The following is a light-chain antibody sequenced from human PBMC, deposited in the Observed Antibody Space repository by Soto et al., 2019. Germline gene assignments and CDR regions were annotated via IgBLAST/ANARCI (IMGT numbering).Light chain of an antibody. CDR2: EVS. V-gene: IGLV2-14*01. J-gene: IGLJ2*01. Sequence: QSALTQPASVSGSPGQSITISCTGASSDVGAYNYVSWYQHLPGKAPKLMIYEVSNRPSGVSTRFSGSKSGNTASLTISGLQADDEADYYCSSYTSSSPHVVFGGGTKVTVL. CDR3: SSYTSSSPHVV. CDR1: SSDVGAYNY.